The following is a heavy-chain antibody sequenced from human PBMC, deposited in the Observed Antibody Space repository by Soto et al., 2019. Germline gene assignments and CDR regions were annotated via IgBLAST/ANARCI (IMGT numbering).Heavy chain of an antibody. CDR1: GFSFEDYS. V-gene: IGHV3-43*01. Sequence: VRLVESGGVVVQPGGSLRLSCAASGFSFEDYSMHWVRQAPGKGLEWVSLIEWDGATTSYADSVKGRFTISRDNNKASLHLQMNSLRTEDTAMYYCAKAFSGSDALDFWGQGTLVTVSS. J-gene: IGHJ3*01. CDR2: IEWDGATT. CDR3: AKAFSGSDALDF. D-gene: IGHD5-12*01.